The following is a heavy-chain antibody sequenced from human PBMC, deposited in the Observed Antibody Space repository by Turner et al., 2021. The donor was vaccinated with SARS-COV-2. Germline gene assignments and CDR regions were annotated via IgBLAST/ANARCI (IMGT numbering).Heavy chain of an antibody. Sequence: QVQLVQSGAEVKKPGASVKVSCKASGYPFTGYYMHWGRQAPGQGLEWMGWINPNSGGTNYAQKFQGWVTMTRDTSISTAYMELSRLRSDDTAVYYCAREDRGYSYGYGRFDPWGQGTLVTVSS. CDR1: GYPFTGYY. V-gene: IGHV1-2*04. J-gene: IGHJ5*02. CDR3: AREDRGYSYGYGRFDP. D-gene: IGHD5-18*01. CDR2: INPNSGGT.